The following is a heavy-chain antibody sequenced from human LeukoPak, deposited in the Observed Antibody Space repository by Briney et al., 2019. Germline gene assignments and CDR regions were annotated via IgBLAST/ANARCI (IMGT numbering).Heavy chain of an antibody. V-gene: IGHV4-39*01. D-gene: IGHD2-21*02. CDR3: ARHGHHGDHDY. CDR2: IYYTGST. CDR1: GGSISSYY. Sequence: SETLSLTCTVSGGSISSYYWSWIRQPPGKGLEWIGSIYYTGSTYYNPSLKSRVTISVDTSKNQFSLKLTSVTAADTAVYYCARHGHHGDHDYWGQGTLVTVSS. J-gene: IGHJ4*02.